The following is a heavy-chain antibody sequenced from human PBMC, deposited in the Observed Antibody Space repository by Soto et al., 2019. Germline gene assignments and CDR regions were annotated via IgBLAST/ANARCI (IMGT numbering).Heavy chain of an antibody. CDR2: IYYSGST. Sequence: PSETLSLTCTVSGGSISSGGYCWSWIRQHPGKGLEWIGYIYYSGSTYYNPSLKSRVTISVDTSKNQFSLKLSSVTAADTAVYYCARVYGSGSSRLRYFDYWGQGTLVTVSS. V-gene: IGHV4-31*03. CDR1: GGSISSGGYC. J-gene: IGHJ4*02. CDR3: ARVYGSGSSRLRYFDY. D-gene: IGHD3-10*01.